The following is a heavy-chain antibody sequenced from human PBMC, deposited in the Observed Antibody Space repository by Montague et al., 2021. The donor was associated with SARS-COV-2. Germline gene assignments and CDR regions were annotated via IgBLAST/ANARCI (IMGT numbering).Heavy chain of an antibody. CDR3: VRDPHYYGWFGP. V-gene: IGHV4-61*09. CDR1: GGSISSASYY. J-gene: IGHJ5*02. D-gene: IGHD3-22*01. Sequence: TLSLTCTVSGGSISSASYYWSWIRQPAGKGLEWIGHIYSTVITNYKPSLKSRVTISVDLSKNQFSLKMTSVTAADTAVYYCVRDPHYYGWFGPWGQGTLVTDSS. CDR2: IYSTVIT.